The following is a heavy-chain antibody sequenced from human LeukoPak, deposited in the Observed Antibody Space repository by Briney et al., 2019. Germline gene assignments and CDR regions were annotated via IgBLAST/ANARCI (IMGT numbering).Heavy chain of an antibody. Sequence: SETLSLTCTVSGGAISGRRDYWGWFRQPPGKGLEWIASIYYSGSTHYNPSLKSRVTISVDTSRNQFFLELRSATAADSAMYYCARNVSRGEPGGAFDIWGQGTMVTVSS. CDR2: IYYSGST. V-gene: IGHV4-39*01. CDR3: ARNVSRGEPGGAFDI. CDR1: GGAISGRRDY. J-gene: IGHJ3*02. D-gene: IGHD3-16*01.